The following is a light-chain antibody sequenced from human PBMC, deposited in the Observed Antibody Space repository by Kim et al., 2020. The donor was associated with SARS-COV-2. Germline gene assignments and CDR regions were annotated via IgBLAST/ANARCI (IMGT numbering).Light chain of an antibody. CDR3: NSRDSSGNYVI. CDR1: SLRSYY. V-gene: IGLV3-19*01. J-gene: IGLJ2*01. Sequence: SSELTQDPAVSVALGQTVRLTCQGDSLRSYYATWYQQRPGQAPVVVISDKNNRPSGIPDRFSGSSSGNTASLTITGAQAEDEADYYCNSRDSSGNYVIFGGGTQLTVL. CDR2: DKN.